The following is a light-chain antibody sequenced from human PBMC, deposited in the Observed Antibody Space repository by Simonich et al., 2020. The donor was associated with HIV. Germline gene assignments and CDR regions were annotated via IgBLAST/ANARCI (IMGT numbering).Light chain of an antibody. V-gene: IGLV2-8*01. Sequence: QSALTQPASVSGSPGQSITISCTGTSSDVGGYNYVSWYQQHPGKAPKLMIYEVYKRPSGVPDRFSGSKSGNTASLTVSGLQAEDESDYYCSSYAGSNNWVFGGGTKVTVL. J-gene: IGLJ3*02. CDR2: EVY. CDR1: SSDVGGYNY. CDR3: SSYAGSNNWV.